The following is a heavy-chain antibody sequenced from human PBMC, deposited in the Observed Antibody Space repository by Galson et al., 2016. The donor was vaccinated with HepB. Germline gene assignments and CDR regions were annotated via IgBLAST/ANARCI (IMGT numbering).Heavy chain of an antibody. V-gene: IGHV1-69*02. CDR2: ILHALGIA. D-gene: IGHD6-13*01. Sequence: SVKVSCKVSGGSLNDYSITWVRQSPRQGLEWMGRILHALGIANSAQCFQGRASIRADKDTNTVYLQLSNLRSDDTAIYYCARYRSCSSSSCFLDLWGQGTLVT. CDR1: GGSLNDYS. J-gene: IGHJ3*01. CDR3: ARYRSCSSSSCFLDL.